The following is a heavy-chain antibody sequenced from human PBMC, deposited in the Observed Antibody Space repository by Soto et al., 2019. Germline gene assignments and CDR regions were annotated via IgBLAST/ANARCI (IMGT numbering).Heavy chain of an antibody. CDR1: GFTFSSYG. V-gene: IGHV3-30*03. D-gene: IGHD3-16*01. CDR2: ISNDGSNK. J-gene: IGHJ4*02. CDR3: GGRNYFSDY. Sequence: QVQLVESGGGVVQPGRSLRLSCAASGFTFSSYGMHWFRQAPGKGLEWVALISNDGSNKYYVDSVKGRFTISSDNSKKTLSLKMNSLRAEDTAVYYCGGRNYFSDYWGQGTLITVSS.